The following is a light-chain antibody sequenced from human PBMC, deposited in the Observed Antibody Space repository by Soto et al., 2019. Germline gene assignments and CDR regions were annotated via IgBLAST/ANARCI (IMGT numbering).Light chain of an antibody. J-gene: IGLJ2*01. V-gene: IGLV2-14*01. CDR2: EVS. Sequence: QSALTQPASVSGSPGQSITISCTGTSSDVGGYKYVSWYQQHPDKAPKLIMFEVSNRPSGISSRFSGSKSGNTASLTISGLQAEDEADYYCASYTSSSTSVIFGRGTKLTVL. CDR3: ASYTSSSTSVI. CDR1: SSDVGGYKY.